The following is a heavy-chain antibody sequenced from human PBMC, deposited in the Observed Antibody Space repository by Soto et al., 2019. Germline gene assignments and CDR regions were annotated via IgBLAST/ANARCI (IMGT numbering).Heavy chain of an antibody. J-gene: IGHJ6*02. V-gene: IGHV1-69*13. D-gene: IGHD2-15*01. CDR3: ARGHGVAATDYYYYGMDV. Sequence: SVKVSCKASGGTFSSYAISWVRQAPGQGLEWMGGIIPIFGTANYAQKFQGRVTITADESTSTAYMELSSLRSEDTAVYYCARGHGVAATDYYYYGMDVWGQGTTVTAP. CDR2: IIPIFGTA. CDR1: GGTFSSYA.